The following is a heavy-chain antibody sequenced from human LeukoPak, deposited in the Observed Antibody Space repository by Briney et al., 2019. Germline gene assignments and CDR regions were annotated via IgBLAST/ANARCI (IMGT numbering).Heavy chain of an antibody. CDR3: ARDGTVVTANYYYYGMDV. D-gene: IGHD2-21*02. V-gene: IGHV3-11*01. CDR2: ISSSGSTI. Sequence: GSLRLSCAASGFTFSDYYMSWIRQAPGKGLGWVSYISSSGSTIYYADSVKGRSTISRDNAKNSLYLQMNSLRAEDTAVHYCARDGTVVTANYYYYGMDVWGQGTTVTVSS. CDR1: GFTFSDYY. J-gene: IGHJ6*02.